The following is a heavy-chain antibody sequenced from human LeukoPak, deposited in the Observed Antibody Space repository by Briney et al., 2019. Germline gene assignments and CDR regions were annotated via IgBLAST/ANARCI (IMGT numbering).Heavy chain of an antibody. CDR1: GGSIRSSHYY. CDR3: ARRTTITTPFDY. Sequence: SETLSLTCTVSGGSIRSSHYYWGWIRQPPGKGLEWIGSINYSGSTDYNPSLKSRVTISVDTSKNQFSLKLSSVTAADTAVHYCARRTTITTPFDYWGQGTLVTVS. V-gene: IGHV4-39*01. CDR2: INYSGST. D-gene: IGHD4-11*01. J-gene: IGHJ4*02.